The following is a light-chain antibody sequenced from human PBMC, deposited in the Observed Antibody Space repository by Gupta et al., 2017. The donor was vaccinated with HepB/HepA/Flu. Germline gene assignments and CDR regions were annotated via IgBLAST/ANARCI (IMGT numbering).Light chain of an antibody. Sequence: EIVLTQSPGTLSLSPGERATLSCRASQSVSGSSLAWYQQKPGQAPRLLIYGASTRATGIPDRFSGSGSGTDFTLTISRLEPEDFAVYYCQQYGSSPMCSFGQGTXLEIK. J-gene: IGKJ2*04. CDR2: GAS. V-gene: IGKV3-20*01. CDR3: QQYGSSPMCS. CDR1: QSVSGSS.